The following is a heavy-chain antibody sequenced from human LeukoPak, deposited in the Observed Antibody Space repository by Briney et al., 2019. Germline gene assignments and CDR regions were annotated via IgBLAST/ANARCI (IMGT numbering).Heavy chain of an antibody. D-gene: IGHD3-16*01. Sequence: PSETLSLTCTVSGGSISSSSYYWGWIRQPPGKGLEWIGSIYYSGSTYYNPSLKSRVTISVDTSKNQFSLKLSSVTAADTAVYYCARVLGELHKGGPPYNWFDPWGQGTLVTVSS. CDR3: ARVLGELHKGGPPYNWFDP. J-gene: IGHJ5*02. V-gene: IGHV4-39*07. CDR2: IYYSGST. CDR1: GGSISSSSYY.